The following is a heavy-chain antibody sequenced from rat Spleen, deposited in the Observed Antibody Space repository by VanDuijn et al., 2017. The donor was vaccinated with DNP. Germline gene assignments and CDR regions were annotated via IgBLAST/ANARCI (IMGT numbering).Heavy chain of an antibody. CDR2: ISSGGST. CDR1: GFSLTSYG. D-gene: IGHD1-11*01. V-gene: IGHV2S12*01. J-gene: IGHJ1*01. CDR3: TRGGRTPLYWYFDF. Sequence: QVQLKESGPGLVQPSQTLSLTCTVSGFSLTSYGVSWVRQPPGKGLEWIAAISSGGSTYYNSALKSRLSISRDTSKSQVFLKMNSLQTEDTAIYFCTRGGRTPLYWYFDFWGPGTMVTVSS.